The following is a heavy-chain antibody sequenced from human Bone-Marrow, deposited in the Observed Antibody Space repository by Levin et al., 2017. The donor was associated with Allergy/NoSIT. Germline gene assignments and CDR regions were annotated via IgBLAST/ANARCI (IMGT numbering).Heavy chain of an antibody. J-gene: IGHJ4*02. CDR1: GFTFSAFG. CDR3: TRDRGEWGQFYFDY. V-gene: IGHV3-33*01. Sequence: SCAASGFTFSAFGMHWVRQAPGRGLEWVAVIWYDGSHKFYADSVKGRFIISRDNSKNTLYLQMNSLRAEDTAVYYCTRDRGEWGQFYFDYWGQGILVTVSS. CDR2: IWYDGSHK. D-gene: IGHD1-26*01.